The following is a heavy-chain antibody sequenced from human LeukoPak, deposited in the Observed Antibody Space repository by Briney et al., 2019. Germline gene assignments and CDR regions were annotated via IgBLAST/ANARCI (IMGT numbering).Heavy chain of an antibody. Sequence: GGSLRLSCAASGFTFSSYAMSWVRQAPGKGLEWVSAISGSGGSTYYADSVKGRFTISRDNAKNSLYLQMNSLRAEDTAVYYCAREDYGSSPPDYWGRGTLVTVSS. J-gene: IGHJ4*02. V-gene: IGHV3-23*01. CDR1: GFTFSSYA. CDR2: ISGSGGST. CDR3: AREDYGSSPPDY. D-gene: IGHD6-6*01.